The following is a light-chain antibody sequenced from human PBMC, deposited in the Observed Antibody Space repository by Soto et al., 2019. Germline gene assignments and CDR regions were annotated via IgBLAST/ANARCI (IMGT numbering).Light chain of an antibody. CDR2: KAS. CDR3: QQYNSYPLN. CDR1: QSISSW. Sequence: DIQMTQSPSTLSASVGDRVTITCRASQSISSWLAWYQQKPGKAPKLLIYKASNLESGVPSRFSGFGSGTEFTLTISGLQPDDFATYYCQQYNSYPLNFGGGTKVEIK. J-gene: IGKJ4*01. V-gene: IGKV1-5*03.